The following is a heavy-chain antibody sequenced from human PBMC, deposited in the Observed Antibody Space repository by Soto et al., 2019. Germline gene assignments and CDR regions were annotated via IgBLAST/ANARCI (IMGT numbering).Heavy chain of an antibody. Sequence: ASVKVSCKASGYTFTSYGISWVRQAPGQGLEWMGWISAYNGNTNYAQKLQGRVTMTTDTSTSTAYMELRSLRSDDTAVYYCARVEDEILTPYYYGMDEWGQGTKVKVSS. CDR2: ISAYNGNT. V-gene: IGHV1-18*01. J-gene: IGHJ6*02. D-gene: IGHD3-9*01. CDR1: GYTFTSYG. CDR3: ARVEDEILTPYYYGMDE.